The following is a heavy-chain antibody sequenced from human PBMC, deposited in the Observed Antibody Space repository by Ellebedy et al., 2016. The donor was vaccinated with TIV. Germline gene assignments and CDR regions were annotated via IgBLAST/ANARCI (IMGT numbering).Heavy chain of an antibody. CDR2: IVVGSGNT. V-gene: IGHV1-58*02. J-gene: IGHJ6*02. CDR1: GFTFTSSA. D-gene: IGHD6-13*01. CDR3: ARWEQQLVGGDYYYYGMDV. Sequence: ASVKVSCKASGFTFTSSAIQWVRQARGQRLEWIGWIVVGSGNTNYAQKFQERVTITRDMSTSTAYMELSSLRSEDTAVYYCARWEQQLVGGDYYYYGMDVWGQGTTDTVSS.